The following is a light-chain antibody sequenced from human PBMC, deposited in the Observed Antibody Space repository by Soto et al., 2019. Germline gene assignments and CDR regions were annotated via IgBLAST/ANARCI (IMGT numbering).Light chain of an antibody. Sequence: QSVLTQPASVSGSPGQSIAISCTGTSSDVGNYNFVSWYQQHPGKAPKLMIYDVSNRPSGISNRFSGSKSGNTASLTISGLQAEDEADYYCCSYTTSSTYVFRTGTKVTVL. CDR1: SSDVGNYNF. CDR3: CSYTTSSTYV. CDR2: DVS. V-gene: IGLV2-14*03. J-gene: IGLJ1*01.